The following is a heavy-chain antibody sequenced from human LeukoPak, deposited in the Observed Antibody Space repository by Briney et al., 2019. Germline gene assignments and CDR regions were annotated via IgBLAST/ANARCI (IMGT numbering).Heavy chain of an antibody. CDR2: IYTSGST. Sequence: PSETLSLTCTVSGGSISSYYWGWIRQPAGKGLEWIGRIYTSGSTNYNPSLKSRVTMSVDTSKNQFSLKLSSVTAADTAVYYCAREVAAAGNNAFDIWGQGTMVTVSS. J-gene: IGHJ3*02. CDR3: AREVAAAGNNAFDI. CDR1: GGSISSYY. V-gene: IGHV4-4*07. D-gene: IGHD6-13*01.